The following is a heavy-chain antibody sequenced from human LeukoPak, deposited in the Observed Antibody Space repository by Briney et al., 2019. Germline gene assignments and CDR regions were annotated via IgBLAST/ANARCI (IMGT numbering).Heavy chain of an antibody. Sequence: GGSMRLSCAASGFTFSSYSMNWVRQAPGKGLEWVSSISSSSSYIYYADSVKCRFNISRDNAKNSLYLQMNSLRAEDTAVYYCTREGCSRTSCTLLDYWGQGTLVTISS. V-gene: IGHV3-21*01. D-gene: IGHD2-2*01. J-gene: IGHJ4*02. CDR2: ISSSSSYI. CDR3: TREGCSRTSCTLLDY. CDR1: GFTFSSYS.